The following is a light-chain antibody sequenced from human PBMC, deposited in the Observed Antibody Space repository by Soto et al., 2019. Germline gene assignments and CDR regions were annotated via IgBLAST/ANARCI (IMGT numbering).Light chain of an antibody. J-gene: IGKJ1*01. CDR1: ESVAGH. Sequence: EILMTQSPATLSVSPGERATLSCRASESVAGHLAWYQQKTGQAPRLLIHGASIRATGIPVRFSGSGSGTEFTLTISSLQSEDFAVYYCQQYDSWPRTFGQGTKVDSK. V-gene: IGKV3-15*01. CDR2: GAS. CDR3: QQYDSWPRT.